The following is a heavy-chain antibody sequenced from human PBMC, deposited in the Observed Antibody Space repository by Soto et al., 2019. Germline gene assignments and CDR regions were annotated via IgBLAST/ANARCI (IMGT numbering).Heavy chain of an antibody. CDR2: ISGSSGTT. J-gene: IGHJ6*02. V-gene: IGHV3-23*01. D-gene: IGHD2-2*02. Sequence: EVQLLESGGGLVQPGGSLRLSCEASGFTFSNYAMTWVRQAPGKGLEWVSVISGSSGTTHYGDSVKGRFAISRDNSKNTVYLQMYSLRAEDTALSYCAGDLYSDTPGLSRLRVYVLDVWGQGTTVTVSS. CDR1: GFTFSNYA. CDR3: AGDLYSDTPGLSRLRVYVLDV.